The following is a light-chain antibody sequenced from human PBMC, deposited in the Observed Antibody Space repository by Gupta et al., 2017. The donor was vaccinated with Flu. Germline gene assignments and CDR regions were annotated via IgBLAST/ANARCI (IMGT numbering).Light chain of an antibody. V-gene: IGKV3-20*01. Sequence: DIVLTQSPDTLSLSPGERATLSCRASQSVGSNYIAWYQQKSGQPPRLLMYHASTRATGIPDRIIGAGSGTNFTLTITRLEPDDLAVYFCQQCGSNQITFGQGTRLEMK. CDR1: QSVGSNY. CDR2: HAS. CDR3: QQCGSNQIT. J-gene: IGKJ5*01.